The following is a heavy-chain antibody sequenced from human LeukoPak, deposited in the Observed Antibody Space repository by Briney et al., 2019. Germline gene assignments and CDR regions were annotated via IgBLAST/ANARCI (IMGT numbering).Heavy chain of an antibody. CDR1: GYTFTGYY. J-gene: IGHJ4*02. Sequence: GASVKVSCKASGYTFTGYYMHWVRQAPGQGLEWMGRTNPNSGGTNYAQKFQGRVTMTRDTSISTAYMELSRLRSDDTAVYYCATPIAVAPFDYWGQGTLVTVSS. CDR3: ATPIAVAPFDY. D-gene: IGHD6-19*01. V-gene: IGHV1-2*06. CDR2: TNPNSGGT.